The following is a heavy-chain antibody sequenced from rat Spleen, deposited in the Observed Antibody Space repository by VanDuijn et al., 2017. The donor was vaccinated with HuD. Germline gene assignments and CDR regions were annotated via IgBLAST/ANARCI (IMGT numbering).Heavy chain of an antibody. Sequence: EVQLVESNGGLVQPGRSLKLSCEASGFTFSDFFMAWVRQAPAKGLEWVASISNGGGNTYYRDSVKGRFTISRDNAKSTLSLQMDSLRSEDTATYYCARRHYGYTDYFDYWGQGVMVTVSS. CDR2: ISNGGGNT. CDR1: GFTFSDFF. D-gene: IGHD1-9*01. CDR3: ARRHYGYTDYFDY. J-gene: IGHJ2*01. V-gene: IGHV5-25*01.